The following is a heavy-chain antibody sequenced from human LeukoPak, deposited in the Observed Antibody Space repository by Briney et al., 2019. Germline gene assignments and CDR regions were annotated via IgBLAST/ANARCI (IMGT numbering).Heavy chain of an antibody. V-gene: IGHV3-21*01. J-gene: IGHJ4*02. CDR1: GFTFTSYS. CDR3: AREPGDSSGWSE. Sequence: GGSPRLSCAASGFTFTSYSMNWVRQAPGKGLEWVSSISSSSNYIYYAGSVKGRFTISRDNAKNSLYLQMNSLRAEDTAVYYCAREPGDSSGWSEWGQGTLVTVSS. CDR2: ISSSSNYI. D-gene: IGHD6-19*01.